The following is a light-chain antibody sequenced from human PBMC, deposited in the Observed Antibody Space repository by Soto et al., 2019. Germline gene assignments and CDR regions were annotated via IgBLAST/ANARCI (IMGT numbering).Light chain of an antibody. CDR3: QHRSTWPPEYT. V-gene: IGKV3-11*01. Sequence: EVVLTQSPATLSLSPGEGATLSCRASQSVDTYLAWYQHKPGQAPRLLIYDASKRATGIPARFSGSGSGTDFTLTISSLEPEDFAVYYCQHRSTWPPEYTFGQGTKLEIK. CDR1: QSVDTY. J-gene: IGKJ2*01. CDR2: DAS.